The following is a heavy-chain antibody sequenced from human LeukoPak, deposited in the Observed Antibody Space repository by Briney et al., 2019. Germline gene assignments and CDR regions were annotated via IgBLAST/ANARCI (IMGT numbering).Heavy chain of an antibody. Sequence: GGSLRLSCAASGFTFSSYAVSWVRQAPGKGLEWVSAISGSGGSTYYADSVKGRFTISRDNSKNTLYLQMNGLRAEDTAVYYCAKDMSGGSSSPFDYWGQGTLVTVSS. V-gene: IGHV3-23*01. CDR2: ISGSGGST. J-gene: IGHJ4*02. D-gene: IGHD6-6*01. CDR1: GFTFSSYA. CDR3: AKDMSGGSSSPFDY.